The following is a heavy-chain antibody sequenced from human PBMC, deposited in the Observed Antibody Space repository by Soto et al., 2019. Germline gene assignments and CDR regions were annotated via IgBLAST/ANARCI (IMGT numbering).Heavy chain of an antibody. Sequence: PGGSLRLSCAASGFTFSNAWMSWVRQAPGKGLEWVGRIKSKTDGGTTDYAAPVKGRFTISRDDSKNTLYLQMNSLKTEDTAVYYCTTDLAVRFYYDSSGYYYDYWGQGTLVTVSS. D-gene: IGHD3-22*01. CDR2: IKSKTDGGTT. CDR3: TTDLAVRFYYDSSGYYYDY. V-gene: IGHV3-15*01. J-gene: IGHJ4*02. CDR1: GFTFSNAW.